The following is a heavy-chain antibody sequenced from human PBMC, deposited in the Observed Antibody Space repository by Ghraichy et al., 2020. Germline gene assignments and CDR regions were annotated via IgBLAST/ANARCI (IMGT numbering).Heavy chain of an antibody. CDR2: IGYDGSDQ. CDR3: AKWGGNDGFDI. J-gene: IGHJ3*02. V-gene: IGHV3-30*02. CDR1: GVTFGNYG. D-gene: IGHD1-26*01. Sequence: LTCAAAGVTFGNYGLHWVRQAPGKGLDWVSFIGYDGSDQNYADSVKGRFAVSRDNSRNIMFLEMNSLTVEDTAVYYCAKWGGNDGFDIWGQGTTVTVSS.